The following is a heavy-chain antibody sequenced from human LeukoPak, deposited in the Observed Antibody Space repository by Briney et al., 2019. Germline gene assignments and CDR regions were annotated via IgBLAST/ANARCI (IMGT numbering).Heavy chain of an antibody. J-gene: IGHJ6*02. CDR2: ISYDGSNK. Sequence: GRSLRLSCAASGFTFSSYAMHWVRQAPGKGLEWVAVISYDGSNKYYADSVKGRFTISRDNSKNTLNLQMNSLRAEDTAVYYCARDMRGDYGDYSSSDYYYGMDVWAKGPRSPSP. CDR3: ARDMRGDYGDYSSSDYYYGMDV. V-gene: IGHV3-30-3*01. CDR1: GFTFSSYA. D-gene: IGHD4-17*01.